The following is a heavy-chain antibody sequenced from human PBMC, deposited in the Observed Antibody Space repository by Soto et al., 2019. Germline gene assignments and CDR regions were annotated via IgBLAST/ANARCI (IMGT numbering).Heavy chain of an antibody. V-gene: IGHV1-18*01. Sequence: GASVKVSCKASGYTFTSYGISWVRQAPGQGLEWMGWISAYNGNTNYAQKLQGRVTMTTDTSTSTAYMELRSLRSDDTAVYYCARDKGDILTGYYHYYFDYWGQGTLVTVSS. CDR2: ISAYNGNT. CDR1: GYTFTSYG. J-gene: IGHJ4*02. D-gene: IGHD3-9*01. CDR3: ARDKGDILTGYYHYYFDY.